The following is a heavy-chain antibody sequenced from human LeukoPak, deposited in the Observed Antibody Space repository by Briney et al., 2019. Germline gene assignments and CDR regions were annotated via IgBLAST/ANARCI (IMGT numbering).Heavy chain of an antibody. CDR2: FDPEDGET. CDR1: GYTLTELS. Sequence: ASVKVSCKVSGYTLTELSMHWVRQAPGKGLEWMGGFDPEDGETIYAQKFQGRVTMTEDTSTDTAYMELSSLRSEDTAVYYCATAFKLELSYYYYGMDVWGQGTTVTVFS. J-gene: IGHJ6*02. D-gene: IGHD1-7*01. CDR3: ATAFKLELSYYYYGMDV. V-gene: IGHV1-24*01.